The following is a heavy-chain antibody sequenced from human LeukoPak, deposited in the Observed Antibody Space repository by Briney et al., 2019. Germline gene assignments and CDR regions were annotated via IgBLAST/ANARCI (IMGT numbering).Heavy chain of an antibody. CDR2: ISGSGGST. D-gene: IGHD1-26*01. V-gene: IGHV3-23*01. CDR3: AIRAYSGSTGGVFDY. J-gene: IGHJ4*02. CDR1: GFTFSSYA. Sequence: GGSLRLSCAASGFTFSSYAMSWVRQAPGKGLEWVSAISGSGGSTYYADSVKGRFTISRDNAKNSLYLQMNSLRAEDTAVYYCAIRAYSGSTGGVFDYWGQGTLVTVSS.